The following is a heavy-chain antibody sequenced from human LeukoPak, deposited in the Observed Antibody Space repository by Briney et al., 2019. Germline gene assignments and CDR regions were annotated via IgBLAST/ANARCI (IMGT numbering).Heavy chain of an antibody. Sequence: SETLSLTCAVYGGSFSGYYWSWTRQPPGKGLEWMGGSNHSGSTNYYPSLKSRVTTSVDTCKHQFSLKLSSVAAADTAVYYCARAHGVYCSSTSCYSGAFDSWGQGTMGTVSA. V-gene: IGHV4-34*01. CDR2: SNHSGST. J-gene: IGHJ3*02. CDR3: ARAHGVYCSSTSCYSGAFDS. CDR1: GGSFSGYY. D-gene: IGHD2-2*01.